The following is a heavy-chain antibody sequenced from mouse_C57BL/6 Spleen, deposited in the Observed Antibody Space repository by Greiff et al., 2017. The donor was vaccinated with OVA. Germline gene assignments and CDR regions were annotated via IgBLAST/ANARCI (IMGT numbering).Heavy chain of an antibody. V-gene: IGHV1-81*01. CDR2: IYPRSGNT. CDR3: ARSGGYPWFAY. J-gene: IGHJ3*01. CDR1: GYTFTSYG. D-gene: IGHD2-2*01. Sequence: VQLQQSGAELARPGASVKLSCKASGYTFTSYGISWVKQRTGQGLEWIGEIYPRSGNTYYNETFKGKATLTADKSSSTAYMELRRLTSEDSAVDFCARSGGYPWFAYWGQGTLVTVSA.